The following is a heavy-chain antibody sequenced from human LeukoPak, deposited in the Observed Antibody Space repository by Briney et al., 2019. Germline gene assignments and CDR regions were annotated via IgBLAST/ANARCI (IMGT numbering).Heavy chain of an antibody. V-gene: IGHV3-15*01. D-gene: IGHD6-19*01. J-gene: IGHJ4*02. CDR1: GLTFSNAW. CDR3: TTDDAPRGGWSFDY. CDR2: IKSKTAGGTT. Sequence: PGGSLRLSCAASGLTFSNAWMSWVRQAPGKGLEWVGRIKSKTAGGTTDYAAPVKGRFTISRDDSKNTLYLQMNSLKTEDTAVYYCTTDDAPRGGWSFDYWGQGTLVTVSS.